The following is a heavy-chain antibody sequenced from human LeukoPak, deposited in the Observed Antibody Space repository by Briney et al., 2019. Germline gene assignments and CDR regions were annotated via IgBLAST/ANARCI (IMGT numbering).Heavy chain of an antibody. V-gene: IGHV3-74*01. CDR3: ARGPSGYHNT. D-gene: IGHD5-12*01. Sequence: GGSLRLSCAASGFTFSSYWMHWVRHAPGKGLVWVSRINSDGSSTSYAGSVKGRFTISRDNSKNTLYLQMNSLRAEDTAVYYCARGPSGYHNTGGQGTLVTVSS. CDR1: GFTFSSYW. J-gene: IGHJ4*02. CDR2: INSDGSST.